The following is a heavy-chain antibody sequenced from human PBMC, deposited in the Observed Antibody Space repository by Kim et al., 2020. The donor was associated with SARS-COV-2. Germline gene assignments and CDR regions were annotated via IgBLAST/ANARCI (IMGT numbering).Heavy chain of an antibody. J-gene: IGHJ4*02. D-gene: IGHD3-10*01. CDR3: ARASIVEVRGVKYYFDY. V-gene: IGHV4-34*01. Sequence: LTSRVTKSVDTSKNQFSRKLSSVTAADTAVYYCARASIVEVRGVKYYFDYWGQGTLVTVSS.